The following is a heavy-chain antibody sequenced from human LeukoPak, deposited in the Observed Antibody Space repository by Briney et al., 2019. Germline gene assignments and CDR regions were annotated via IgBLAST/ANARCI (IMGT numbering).Heavy chain of an antibody. Sequence: SVKVSCKASGGTFGSYAISWVRQAPGQGLEWMGGIIPIFGTANYAQKFQGRVTITADESTSTAYMELSSLRSEDTAVYYCVRGIAVAGTEFDYWGQGTLVTVSS. CDR2: IIPIFGTA. CDR3: VRGIAVAGTEFDY. CDR1: GGTFGSYA. J-gene: IGHJ4*02. D-gene: IGHD6-19*01. V-gene: IGHV1-69*13.